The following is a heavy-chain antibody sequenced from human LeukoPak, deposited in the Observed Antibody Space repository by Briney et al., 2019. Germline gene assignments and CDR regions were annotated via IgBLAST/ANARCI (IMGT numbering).Heavy chain of an antibody. V-gene: IGHV1-2*02. CDR1: GYTFTGYY. CDR2: INPNSGGT. D-gene: IGHD3-22*01. J-gene: IGHJ4*02. Sequence: ASVKVSCKASGYTFTGYYMHWVRQAPGQGLEWMGWINPNSGGTNYAQKFQGRVTMTRDTSISTAYMELSSLRSEDTAVYYCARGYHYDSSGQFDYWGQGTLVTVSS. CDR3: ARGYHYDSSGQFDY.